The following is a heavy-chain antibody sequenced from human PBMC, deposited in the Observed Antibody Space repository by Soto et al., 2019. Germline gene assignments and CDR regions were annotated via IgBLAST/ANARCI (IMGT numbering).Heavy chain of an antibody. CDR2: INGYNGNT. CDR1: GYTFTSYG. V-gene: IGHV1-18*01. Sequence: QVQLVQSGAEVKKPGASVKVSCKASGYTFTSYGISWVRQAPGQGLEWMGWINGYNGNTNYAQKVQGRVTMTTDRSTSTAYMELRSLRSADTAVYYCAKLYCSGGSCYGWFDTWGQGTLVTVSS. D-gene: IGHD2-15*01. J-gene: IGHJ5*02. CDR3: AKLYCSGGSCYGWFDT.